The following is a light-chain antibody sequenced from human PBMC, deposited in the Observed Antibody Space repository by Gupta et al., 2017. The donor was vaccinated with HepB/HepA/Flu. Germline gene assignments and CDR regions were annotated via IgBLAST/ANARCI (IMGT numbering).Light chain of an antibody. Sequence: QSALTQPASVSGSPGQSITISCPGTSRDVGSYNLVSWYQQHPGKAPKLMIYEVSKRPSGVSNRFSGSKSGNTASLTISGLQAEDEADYYCCSYAGSSTPNWVFGGGTKLTVL. J-gene: IGLJ3*02. CDR2: EVS. V-gene: IGLV2-23*02. CDR1: SRDVGSYNL. CDR3: CSYAGSSTPNWV.